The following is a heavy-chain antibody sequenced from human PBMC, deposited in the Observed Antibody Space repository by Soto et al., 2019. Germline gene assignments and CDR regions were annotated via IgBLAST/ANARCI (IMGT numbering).Heavy chain of an antibody. CDR1: GGSISSGDYY. CDR2: IYYSGST. CDR3: ARVGDGEYYFDY. J-gene: IGHJ4*02. V-gene: IGHV4-30-4*01. Sequence: QVQLQESGPGLVKPSQTLSLTCTVSGGSISSGDYYWSWIRQPPGKGLEWIGYIYYSGSTYYNPSLKRRVTISVDPSKNQFSLKLSSVTAADTAVYYCARVGDGEYYFDYWGQGTLVTVSS.